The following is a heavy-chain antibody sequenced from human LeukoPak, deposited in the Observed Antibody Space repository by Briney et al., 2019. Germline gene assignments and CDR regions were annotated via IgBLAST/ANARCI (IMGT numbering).Heavy chain of an antibody. CDR2: INPNSGGT. V-gene: IGHV1-2*02. CDR3: AREKVAVRNWFDP. Sequence: ASVKVSCKASGYTFTSYDINWVRQAPGQGLEWMGWINPNSGGTNYAQKFQGRVTMTRDTSISTAYMELSRLRSDDTAVYYCAREKVAVRNWFDPWGQGTLVTVSS. CDR1: GYTFTSYD. D-gene: IGHD6-19*01. J-gene: IGHJ5*02.